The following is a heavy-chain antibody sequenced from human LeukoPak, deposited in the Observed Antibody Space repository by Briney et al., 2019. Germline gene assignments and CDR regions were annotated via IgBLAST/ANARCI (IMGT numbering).Heavy chain of an antibody. J-gene: IGHJ4*02. CDR3: AKEVGDIVVVPAASEEL. CDR1: GLTFRSYG. Sequence: GGSLRLXCAASGLTFRSYGMQWVRQAPGKGLDWVAVIWHDGSNKYYGDSVKGRFTISRDNSKNTLYLQMNSLRAEDTAVYYCAKEVGDIVVVPAASEELWGQGTLVTVSS. D-gene: IGHD2-2*01. CDR2: IWHDGSNK. V-gene: IGHV3-30*02.